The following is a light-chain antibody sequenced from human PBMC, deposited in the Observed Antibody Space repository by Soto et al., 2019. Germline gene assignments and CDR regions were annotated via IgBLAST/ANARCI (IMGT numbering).Light chain of an antibody. CDR2: GAS. Sequence: EIVLTHFPGTLSLSPGERATLSCRASQSVSNNYLAWYQQKPGQAPRLVIFGASNRGTGIPDRFSASRSETEFTLTISRLEPEDVAVYYCQQYDTSPLTFGHGTKVEI. V-gene: IGKV3-20*01. CDR3: QQYDTSPLT. J-gene: IGKJ1*01. CDR1: QSVSNNY.